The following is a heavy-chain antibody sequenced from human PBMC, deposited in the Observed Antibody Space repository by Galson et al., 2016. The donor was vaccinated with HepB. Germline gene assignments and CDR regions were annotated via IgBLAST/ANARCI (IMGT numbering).Heavy chain of an antibody. V-gene: IGHV5-10-1*01. CDR1: GYSFTSYW. Sequence: QSGAEVKKPGESLRISCKGSGYSFTSYWITWVRQMPGKGLEWMGRIDPSDSYTNYSPSFQGHVTISADKSISTAYLQWSSLKASDTAMYYCARRNAWNYGDYYYYYYMDVWGKGTTVTVSS. CDR2: IDPSDSYT. CDR3: ARRNAWNYGDYYYYYYMDV. J-gene: IGHJ6*03. D-gene: IGHD1-7*01.